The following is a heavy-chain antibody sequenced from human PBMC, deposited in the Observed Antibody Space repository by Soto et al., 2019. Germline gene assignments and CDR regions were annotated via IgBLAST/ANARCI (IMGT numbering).Heavy chain of an antibody. Sequence: HPGVSLRLSCAASGFTFSSYAMHWVRQAPGKGLEWVAVISYDGSNKYYADSVKGRFTISRDNSKNTLYLQMNSLRAEDTAVYYCARASSWYVHYYGMDVWGQGTTVTVSS. D-gene: IGHD6-13*01. V-gene: IGHV3-30-3*01. CDR1: GFTFSSYA. J-gene: IGHJ6*02. CDR3: ARASSWYVHYYGMDV. CDR2: ISYDGSNK.